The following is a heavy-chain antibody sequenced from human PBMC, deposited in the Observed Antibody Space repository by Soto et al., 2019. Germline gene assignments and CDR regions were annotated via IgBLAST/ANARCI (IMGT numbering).Heavy chain of an antibody. V-gene: IGHV4-59*08. CDR3: ATHSLDSGYGSS. J-gene: IGHJ5*02. CDR2: IYNSGAR. CDR1: GGSIGNLY. D-gene: IGHD5-12*01. Sequence: QVQLQESGPGLVKPSEALSLTCTVSGGSIGNLYLSWIRQPPGKGLEWIVDIYNSGARNYHPSLKSRVLMSVDTPRTRFTLEVSSVTAADSAVSSCATHSLDSGYGSSWGPGTLVTVSS.